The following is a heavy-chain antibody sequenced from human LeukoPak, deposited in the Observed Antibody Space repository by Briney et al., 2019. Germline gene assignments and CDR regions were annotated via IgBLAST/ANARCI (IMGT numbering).Heavy chain of an antibody. V-gene: IGHV4-59*01. CDR3: ARFLGSTSCYDY. Sequence: SETLSLTCTVSGGSISSYYWSWIRQPPGKGLEWIGYIYYSGSTNYNPSLKSRVTISVDTSKNQFSLKLSSVTAADTAVYYCARFLGSTSCYDYWGQGTLVTVSS. J-gene: IGHJ4*02. CDR1: GGSISSYY. CDR2: IYYSGST. D-gene: IGHD2-2*01.